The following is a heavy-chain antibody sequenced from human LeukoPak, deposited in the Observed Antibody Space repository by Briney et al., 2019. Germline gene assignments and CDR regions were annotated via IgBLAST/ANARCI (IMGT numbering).Heavy chain of an antibody. CDR3: ARQSSRYSSTLDPWWFDP. Sequence: PSETLSLACAVSGGSISSSSYYWGWIRQPPGKGLEWIGSIYYSGSTYYNPSLKSRVTISVDTSKNQFSLKLSSVTAADTAVYYCARQSSRYSSTLDPWWFDPWGQGTLVTVSS. J-gene: IGHJ5*02. CDR1: GGSISSSSYY. V-gene: IGHV4-39*01. D-gene: IGHD6-13*01. CDR2: IYYSGST.